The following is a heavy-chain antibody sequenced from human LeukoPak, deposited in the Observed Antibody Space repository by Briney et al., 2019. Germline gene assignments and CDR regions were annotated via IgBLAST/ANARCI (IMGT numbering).Heavy chain of an antibody. CDR2: IRYDGSNE. J-gene: IGHJ6*03. CDR3: AKAGYYYYYYMDV. V-gene: IGHV3-30*02. Sequence: GGSLRLSCAASGFTFSSYGMHWVRQAPGKGLEWVSFIRYDGSNEYYADSVKGRFTISRDNSKNTLYLQMNSLRAEDTAVYYCAKAGYYYYYYMDVWGKGTTVTISS. CDR1: GFTFSSYG.